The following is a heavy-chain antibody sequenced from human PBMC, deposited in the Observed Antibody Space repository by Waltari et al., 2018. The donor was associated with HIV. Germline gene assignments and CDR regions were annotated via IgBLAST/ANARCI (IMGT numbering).Heavy chain of an antibody. CDR2: VRYDGSKE. Sequence: QVQLVESGGGVVPPGTSLTLSCAASGFSFSDYAMHWVRQPPGKGLEWVASVRYDGSKEDYADSVTGRFTVSRDNSKNTLYLQMDSLRPEDTAVYYCATNSGSYRQGWFDPWGQGTQVTVSS. CDR1: GFSFSDYA. D-gene: IGHD1-26*01. CDR3: ATNSGSYRQGWFDP. V-gene: IGHV3-30*01. J-gene: IGHJ5*02.